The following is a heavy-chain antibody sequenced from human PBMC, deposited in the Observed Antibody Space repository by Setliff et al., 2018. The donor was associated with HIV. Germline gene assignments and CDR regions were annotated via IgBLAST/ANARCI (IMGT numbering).Heavy chain of an antibody. CDR2: IYHSEYT. V-gene: IGHV4-4*02. Sequence: PSETLSLTCAVSGGSISSDNWWTWVRQAPGKGLEWIGEIYHSEYTNYNPSLKSRVSMSAEKSKNQFSVKLTAVTAADTAVYYCARGHCSGTNCYGVDYYGMDVWGQGTTVTVSS. D-gene: IGHD2-2*01. CDR3: ARGHCSGTNCYGVDYYGMDV. CDR1: GGSISSDNW. J-gene: IGHJ6*02.